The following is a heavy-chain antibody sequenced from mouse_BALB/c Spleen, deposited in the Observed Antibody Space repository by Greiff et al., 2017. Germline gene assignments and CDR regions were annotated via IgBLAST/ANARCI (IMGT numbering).Heavy chain of an antibody. CDR1: GYTFTSYW. CDR3: ARYYGSSYAMDY. D-gene: IGHD1-1*01. V-gene: IGHV1-7*01. Sequence: VQLHQSGAELAKPGASVKMSCKASGYTFTSYWMHWVKQRPGQGLEWIGYINPSTGYTEYNQKFTDKATLTADKSSSTAYMQLSSLTSEDSAVYYCARYYGSSYAMDYWGQGTSVTVSS. CDR2: INPSTGYT. J-gene: IGHJ4*01.